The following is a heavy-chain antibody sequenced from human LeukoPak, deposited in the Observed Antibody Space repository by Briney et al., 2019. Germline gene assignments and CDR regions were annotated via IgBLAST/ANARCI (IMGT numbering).Heavy chain of an antibody. D-gene: IGHD3-22*01. CDR3: ASLYDSSGYYWGDY. J-gene: IGHJ4*02. CDR1: GYSFTSYW. Sequence: GEXLKISCKGSGYSFTSYWIGWVRQRPGKGVEWMGIIYPGDSDTRYSPSFQGQVTISADKSISTAYLQWSSLKASDTAMYYCASLYDSSGYYWGDYWGQGTLVTVSS. CDR2: IYPGDSDT. V-gene: IGHV5-51*01.